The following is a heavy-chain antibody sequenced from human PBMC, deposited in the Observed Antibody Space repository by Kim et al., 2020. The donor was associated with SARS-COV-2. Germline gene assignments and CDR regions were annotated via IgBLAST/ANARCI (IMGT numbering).Heavy chain of an antibody. CDR1: GFTFSSYS. Sequence: GGSLRLSCAASGFTFSSYSMNWVRQAPGKGLEWVSSISSSSSYIYYADSVKGRFTISRDNAKNSLYLQMNSLRAEDTAVYYCARERGGVWGQYSSSWLDPWGQGTLVTVSS. CDR2: ISSSSSYI. V-gene: IGHV3-21*01. J-gene: IGHJ5*02. D-gene: IGHD6-13*01. CDR3: ARERGGVWGQYSSSWLDP.